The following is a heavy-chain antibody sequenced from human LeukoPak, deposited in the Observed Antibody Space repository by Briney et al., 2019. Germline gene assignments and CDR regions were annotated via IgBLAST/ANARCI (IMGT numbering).Heavy chain of an antibody. Sequence: PSETLSLTCTVSGGSISSSSYYWGWIRQPPGKGLEWIGSIYYSGSTYYNPSLKSRVTISVDTSKNQFSLKLSSVTAADTAVYYCAIEQLGKGYYYYGMDVWGQGTTVTVSS. D-gene: IGHD6-13*01. CDR1: GGSISSSSYY. V-gene: IGHV4-39*01. CDR3: AIEQLGKGYYYYGMDV. J-gene: IGHJ6*02. CDR2: IYYSGST.